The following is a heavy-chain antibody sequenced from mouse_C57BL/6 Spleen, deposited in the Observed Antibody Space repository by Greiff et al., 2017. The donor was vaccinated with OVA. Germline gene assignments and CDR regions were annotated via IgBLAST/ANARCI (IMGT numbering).Heavy chain of an antibody. CDR2: FYPGSGSI. CDR1: GYTFTEYT. Sequence: VQVVESGAELVKPGASVKLSCKASGYTFTEYTIHWVKQRSGQGLEWIGWFYPGSGSIKYNEKFKDKATLTADKSSSTVYMELSRLTSEDSAVYFCARHEDPLLRSYYAMDYWGQGTSVTVSS. J-gene: IGHJ4*01. D-gene: IGHD1-1*01. V-gene: IGHV1-62-2*01. CDR3: ARHEDPLLRSYYAMDY.